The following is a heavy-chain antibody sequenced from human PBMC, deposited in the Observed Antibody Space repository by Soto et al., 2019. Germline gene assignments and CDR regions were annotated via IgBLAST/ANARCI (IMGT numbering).Heavy chain of an antibody. J-gene: IGHJ6*02. CDR3: ARGRDYYGSGSRRRYYYGMDV. D-gene: IGHD3-10*01. Sequence: PSETMSLTCAVDGGTFSGYYLSWIRKPPGKGLEWIGEINHSGSTNYNPSLKSRVTISVDTSKNQFSLKLSSVTAADTAVYYCARGRDYYGSGSRRRYYYGMDVWGQGTTVTVSS. CDR2: INHSGST. CDR1: GGTFSGYY. V-gene: IGHV4-34*01.